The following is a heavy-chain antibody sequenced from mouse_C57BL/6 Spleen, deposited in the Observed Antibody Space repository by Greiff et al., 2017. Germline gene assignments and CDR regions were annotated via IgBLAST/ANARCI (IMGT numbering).Heavy chain of an antibody. D-gene: IGHD4-1*01. CDR3: ARIWDSDY. V-gene: IGHV1-7*01. Sequence: QVQLQQSGAELAKPGASVKLSCKASGYTFNSYWMHWVKQRPGQGLEWIGYINPSSGYTKYNEKFKDKATLTADKSSSTASRQLSSLTYENSAVYYCARIWDSDYWGQGTTLTVSS. J-gene: IGHJ2*01. CDR1: GYTFNSYW. CDR2: INPSSGYT.